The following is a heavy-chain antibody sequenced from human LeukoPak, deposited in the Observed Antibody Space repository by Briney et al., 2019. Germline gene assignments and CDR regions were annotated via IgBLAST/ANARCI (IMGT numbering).Heavy chain of an antibody. D-gene: IGHD3-10*01. Sequence: PGGSLRLSCAASGFTVSSNYMSWVRQAPGKGLEWVSVIYSGGSTYYADSVKGRFTISRDNSKNTLYLQMNSLRAEDTAVYYCARGWFGELSGIWGQGTMVTVSS. CDR2: IYSGGST. V-gene: IGHV3-53*01. CDR3: ARGWFGELSGI. J-gene: IGHJ3*02. CDR1: GFTVSSNY.